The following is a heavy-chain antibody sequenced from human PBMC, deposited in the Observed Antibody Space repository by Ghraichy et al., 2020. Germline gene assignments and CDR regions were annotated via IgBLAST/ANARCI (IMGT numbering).Heavy chain of an antibody. CDR1: GFTFSSYW. CDR2: INSDGSST. Sequence: GVLNISCAASGFTFSSYWMHWVRQAPGKGLVWVSRINSDGSSTSYADSVKGRFTISRDNAKNTLYLQMNSLRAEDTAVYYCAVPAAILGMDVWGKGTTVTVSS. CDR3: AVPAAILGMDV. V-gene: IGHV3-74*01. J-gene: IGHJ6*04. D-gene: IGHD2-2*02.